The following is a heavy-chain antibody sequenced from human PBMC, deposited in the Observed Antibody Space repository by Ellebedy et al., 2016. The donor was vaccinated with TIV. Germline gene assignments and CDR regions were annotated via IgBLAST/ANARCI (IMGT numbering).Heavy chain of an antibody. CDR1: GFTFSNIA. D-gene: IGHD2-2*01. J-gene: IGHJ5*01. CDR2: VGGGDDRT. CDR3: AKGHTASFFYLFDS. Sequence: PGGSLRLSCAASGFTFSNIAMSWVRQAPGKGLEWVSAVGGGDDRTFYADAVKGRFTISRDNSKNTVTLQMQSLRAEDTALYYCAKGHTASFFYLFDSWGQGTLVTVSS. V-gene: IGHV3-23*01.